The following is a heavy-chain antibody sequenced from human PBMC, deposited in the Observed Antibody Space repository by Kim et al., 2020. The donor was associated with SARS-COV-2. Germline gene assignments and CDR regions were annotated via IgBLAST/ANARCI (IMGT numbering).Heavy chain of an antibody. CDR3: ASGVRGGYYYMDV. D-gene: IGHD3-10*01. J-gene: IGHJ6*03. Sequence: YHPSLKSRGTISVDRSKSQFSLRLSSVTAADTAVYYCASGVRGGYYYMDVWGKGTTVTVSS. V-gene: IGHV4-39*01.